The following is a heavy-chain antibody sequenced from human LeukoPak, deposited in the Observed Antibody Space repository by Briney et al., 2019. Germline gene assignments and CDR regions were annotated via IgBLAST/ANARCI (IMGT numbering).Heavy chain of an antibody. V-gene: IGHV1-2*02. CDR1: GYTFTGSR. J-gene: IGHJ6*02. D-gene: IGHD6-13*01. Sequence: ASVKVACKASGYTFTGSRMQWARQAPGQGREWMGWINPSNGDTNSEQKFQGRVTMTRDTSISTVYMELSRLTSDDTAVYYCARSWYGMAVWGQGTTVIVSS. CDR3: ARSWYGMAV. CDR2: INPSNGDT.